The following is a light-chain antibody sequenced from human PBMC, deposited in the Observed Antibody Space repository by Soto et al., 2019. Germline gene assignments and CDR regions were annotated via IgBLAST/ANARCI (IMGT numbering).Light chain of an antibody. Sequence: EIVLTQSPGTLSLSPGERATLSCRASQSVSSSYLAWYQQKPGQAPRLLIYGASSRATGIPDRFSGSGSGTDFTLTISRLEPEDFAVYYCRQYGSSPNTFGQGTKVDIK. CDR2: GAS. J-gene: IGKJ1*01. V-gene: IGKV3-20*01. CDR1: QSVSSSY. CDR3: RQYGSSPNT.